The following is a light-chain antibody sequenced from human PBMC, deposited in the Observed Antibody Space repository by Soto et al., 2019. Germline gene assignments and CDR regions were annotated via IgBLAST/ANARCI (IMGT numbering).Light chain of an antibody. Sequence: QAVGTQEPSLTVSPGGPVTLTCASRTGPVTTSHYPNWFQQKPGQPPRSLIYSTTNTHSWTPARFSGSLLGGKAALTLSGVLPEDEADYYCVLYYGSAHVVFGGGNKRTFL. J-gene: IGLJ2*01. CDR3: VLYYGSAHVV. V-gene: IGLV7-43*01. CDR2: STT. CDR1: TGPVTTSHY.